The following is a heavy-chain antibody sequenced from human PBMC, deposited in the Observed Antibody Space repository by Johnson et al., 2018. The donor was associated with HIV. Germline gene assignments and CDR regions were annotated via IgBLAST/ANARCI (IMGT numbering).Heavy chain of an antibody. J-gene: IGHJ3*01. V-gene: IGHV3-30-3*01. CDR2: ISYEGSNK. Sequence: VQLVESGGGVVQPGRSLRLSCAASGFTFSSYAMHWVRQAPGKGLEWVAVISYEGSNKYYADSVKGRFTISRDNAKNSLYLQMNSLRAEDTSVYYCTVWRWGWSGQEPFDVWGPGTMVTVSS. D-gene: IGHD3-3*01. CDR3: TVWRWGWSGQEPFDV. CDR1: GFTFSSYA.